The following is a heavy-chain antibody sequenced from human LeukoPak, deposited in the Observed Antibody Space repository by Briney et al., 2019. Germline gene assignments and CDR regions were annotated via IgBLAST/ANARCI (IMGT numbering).Heavy chain of an antibody. J-gene: IGHJ5*02. Sequence: GGSLRLSCAAAGFPFSKYWMYWVRQAPGKGLVSVSRINNDGSSITYADSVKGRFTISRDNAKNTLFLQMNSLRPEYTAVYYCVRRENDGHTDLWGQGTLVTVSS. CDR3: VRRENDGHTDL. CDR2: INNDGSSI. V-gene: IGHV3-74*03. CDR1: GFPFSKYW. D-gene: IGHD5-24*01.